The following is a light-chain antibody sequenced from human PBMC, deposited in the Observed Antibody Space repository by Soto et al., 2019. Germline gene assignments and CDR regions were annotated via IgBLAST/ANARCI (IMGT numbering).Light chain of an antibody. Sequence: QSALTQPASVSGSPGQSITISCTGTSRDVGGYNYVSWYQQHPGNAPKLMIYEVSNRPSGVSNRFSGSKSGNTASLTISGLEAEDEGEYYCSAYTSSSTPYVFGTGAKLTV. V-gene: IGLV2-14*01. CDR3: SAYTSSSTPYV. CDR1: SRDVGGYNY. J-gene: IGLJ1*01. CDR2: EVS.